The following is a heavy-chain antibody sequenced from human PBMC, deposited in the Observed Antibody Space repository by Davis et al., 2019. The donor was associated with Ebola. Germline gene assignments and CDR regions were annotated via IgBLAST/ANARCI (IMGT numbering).Heavy chain of an antibody. Sequence: GGSLRLSCAASGFTFSDHYMDWVRQAPGKGLEWVGRTRNKANSYTTEYAASVKGRFTISRDDSKNSLYLQMNSLKTEDTAVYYCARDIGSGWTHWGQGTLVTVSS. J-gene: IGHJ4*02. CDR1: GFTFSDHY. V-gene: IGHV3-72*01. D-gene: IGHD6-19*01. CDR3: ARDIGSGWTH. CDR2: TRNKANSYTT.